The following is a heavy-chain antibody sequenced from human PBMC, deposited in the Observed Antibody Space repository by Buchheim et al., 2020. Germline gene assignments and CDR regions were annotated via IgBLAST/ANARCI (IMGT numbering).Heavy chain of an antibody. CDR3: ARGEGYSSGWDHYYYYGMDV. CDR2: MKPNRGNT. Sequence: QVQLVQSGAEVKKPGASVKVSCKASGYTFTSYDINWVRQATGQGLEWMGWMKPNRGNTGYAQKFQGRVNMNRKTSLSKAYMELSSLRSEDTAVYYCARGEGYSSGWDHYYYYGMDVWGQGTT. CDR1: GYTFTSYD. D-gene: IGHD6-19*01. J-gene: IGHJ6*02. V-gene: IGHV1-8*01.